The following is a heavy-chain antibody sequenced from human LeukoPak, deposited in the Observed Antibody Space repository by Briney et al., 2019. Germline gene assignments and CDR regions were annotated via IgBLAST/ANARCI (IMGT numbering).Heavy chain of an antibody. CDR2: NNHSGST. CDR1: GGSFSGYY. D-gene: IGHD4-17*01. CDR3: ARARGYGDYVGWFDP. Sequence: PETLSLTCAVYGGSFSGYYWSWIRQPPGKGLEWIGENNHSGSTNYNPSLKSRVTISVDTSKNQFSLKLSSVTAADTAVYYCARARGYGDYVGWFDPWGQGTLVTVSS. J-gene: IGHJ5*02. V-gene: IGHV4-34*01.